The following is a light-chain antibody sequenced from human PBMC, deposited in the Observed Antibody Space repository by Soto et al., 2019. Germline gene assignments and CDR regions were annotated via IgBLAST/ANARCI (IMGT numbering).Light chain of an antibody. V-gene: IGKV3-15*01. CDR1: QSVSSN. J-gene: IGKJ5*01. CDR2: GAS. CDR3: HQYDNWPKT. Sequence: EVLVTQSPAPYSVSPGERATLSCRASQSVSSNLAWYQQKPGQAPRLLIYGASTRATGIPARFSGSGSGTEFTLTISSLQSEDFAVYYCHQYDNWPKTFGQGTRLEIK.